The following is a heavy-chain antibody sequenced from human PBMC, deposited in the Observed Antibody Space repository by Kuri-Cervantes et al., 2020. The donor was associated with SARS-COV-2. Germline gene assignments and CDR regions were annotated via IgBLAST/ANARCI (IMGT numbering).Heavy chain of an antibody. CDR3: TREDDYIDLELGFDY. V-gene: IGHV3-49*03. J-gene: IGHJ4*02. Sequence: GGSLRLSCIGSGFTFGGYAMRWFRQAPGKGLEWVGFIRSKAHGGTTEYAASVKGGFTISRDDSKSIASLQMNSLKTEDTAVYYCTREDDYIDLELGFDYWGQGTLVTVSS. CDR2: IRSKAHGGTT. CDR1: GFTFGGYA. D-gene: IGHD4-17*01.